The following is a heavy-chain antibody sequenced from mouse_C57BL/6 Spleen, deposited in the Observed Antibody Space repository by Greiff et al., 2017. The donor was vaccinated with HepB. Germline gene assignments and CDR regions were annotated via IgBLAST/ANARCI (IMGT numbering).Heavy chain of an antibody. CDR1: GFTFSDYG. J-gene: IGHJ3*01. CDR2: ISSGSSTI. V-gene: IGHV5-17*01. D-gene: IGHD2-4*01. CDR3: ARDYDYDPAWFAY. Sequence: EVKVVESGGGLVKPGGSLKLSCAASGFTFSDYGMHWVRQAPEKGLEWVAYISSGSSTIYYADTVKGRFTISSDNAKNTLFLQMTSLRSEDTAMYYCARDYDYDPAWFAYWGQGTLVTVSA.